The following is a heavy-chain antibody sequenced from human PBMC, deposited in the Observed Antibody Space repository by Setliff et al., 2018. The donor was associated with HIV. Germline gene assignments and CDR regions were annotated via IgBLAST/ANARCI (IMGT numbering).Heavy chain of an antibody. CDR3: AKDPTHDSYGDYYWYFDL. D-gene: IGHD4-17*01. J-gene: IGHJ2*01. CDR2: ISAGGGNT. V-gene: IGHV3-23*01. CDR1: GFTFNTYA. Sequence: GGPLRLSCAASGFTFNTYAMNWVRQAPGKGLEWVSGISAGGGNTYYGDSVKGRLTISRDNSKNTLYLQMNSLRAEDTAVYYCAKDPTHDSYGDYYWYFDLWGRGTLVTVSS.